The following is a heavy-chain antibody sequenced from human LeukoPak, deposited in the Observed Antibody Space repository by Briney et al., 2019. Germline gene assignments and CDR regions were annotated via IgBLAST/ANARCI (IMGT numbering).Heavy chain of an antibody. D-gene: IGHD3-22*01. J-gene: IGHJ4*02. CDR2: IYHSGST. Sequence: SETLSLTCAVSGGSISSNNWWSWVRQPPGKGLEWIGEIYHSGSTNYNPSLKSRVTISVDKSKNQFSLKLSSVTAADTAVYYCARGPSNYYYDSSGYYFDYWGQGTLVTVSS. CDR1: GGSISSNNW. CDR3: ARGPSNYYYDSSGYYFDY. V-gene: IGHV4-4*02.